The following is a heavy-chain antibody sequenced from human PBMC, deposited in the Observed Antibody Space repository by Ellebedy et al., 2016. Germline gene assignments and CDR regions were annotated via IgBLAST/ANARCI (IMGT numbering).Heavy chain of an antibody. CDR2: IYYSGST. V-gene: IGHV4-39*01. Sequence: SETLSLTCTVSGGSISSSSYYWGWIRQPPGKGLEWIGSIYYSGSTYYNPSLKSRVTISVDTSKNQFSLKLSSVTAADTAVYCCARRIAARQKGYYGMDVWGQGTTVTVSS. J-gene: IGHJ6*02. D-gene: IGHD6-6*01. CDR1: GGSISSSSYY. CDR3: ARRIAARQKGYYGMDV.